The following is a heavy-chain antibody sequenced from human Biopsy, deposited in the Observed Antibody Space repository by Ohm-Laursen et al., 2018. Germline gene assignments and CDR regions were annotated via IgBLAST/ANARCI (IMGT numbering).Heavy chain of an antibody. CDR1: TISITNFGDQ. V-gene: IGHV4-39*01. CDR2: VSYWGTT. CDR3: ARRHNDGSGYHYFDY. D-gene: IGHD3-22*01. J-gene: IGHJ4*02. Sequence: GTLSLTCSVSTISITNFGDQWDWIRQAPGKGLEWIGTVSYWGTTHYNPSLTSRVTILIDRSQSQFSMRLSSVAAADTAVYYCARRHNDGSGYHYFDYWGQGIRVSVSS.